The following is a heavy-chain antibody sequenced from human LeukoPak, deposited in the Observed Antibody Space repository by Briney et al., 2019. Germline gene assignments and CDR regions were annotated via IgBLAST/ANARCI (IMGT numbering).Heavy chain of an antibody. CDR3: ARGFRGPNFDH. V-gene: IGHV1-18*01. Sequence: GASVKVSCKPSGYIFTSYAISWVRQAPGQGLEWMGWISAYNGNTDYAQKLQGRLTMTTDTSTSTAYLELRSLRSDDTAVYFCARGFRGPNFDHWGQGTLVTVSS. CDR2: ISAYNGNT. CDR1: GYIFTSYA. D-gene: IGHD3-10*01. J-gene: IGHJ4*02.